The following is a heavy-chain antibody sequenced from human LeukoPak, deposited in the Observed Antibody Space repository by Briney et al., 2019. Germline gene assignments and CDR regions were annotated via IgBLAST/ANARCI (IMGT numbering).Heavy chain of an antibody. CDR2: IKQDGSEK. V-gene: IGHV3-7*01. CDR3: ARDRGRYCSGGSCYT. CDR1: GFTFSSYW. D-gene: IGHD2-15*01. J-gene: IGHJ4*02. Sequence: GGSLRLSCAASGFTFSSYWMSWVRQAPGKGLEWVANIKQDGSEKYYVDSVKGRFTISRDNAKNSLYPQMNSLRAEDTAVYYCARDRGRYCSGGSCYTWGQGTLVTVSS.